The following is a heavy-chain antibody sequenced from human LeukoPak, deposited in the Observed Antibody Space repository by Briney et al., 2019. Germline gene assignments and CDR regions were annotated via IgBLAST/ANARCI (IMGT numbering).Heavy chain of an antibody. CDR1: GGSISSYY. CDR2: IYYSGST. D-gene: IGHD3-22*01. J-gene: IGHJ3*02. Sequence: SETLSLTCTVSGGSISSYYWSWIRQPPGKGLEWIGYIYYSGSTNYNPSLKSRVTISVDTSKNQFSLKLSSVTAADTAVYYCARRQSITMIRDAFDIWGQGTMVTVSS. V-gene: IGHV4-59*08. CDR3: ARRQSITMIRDAFDI.